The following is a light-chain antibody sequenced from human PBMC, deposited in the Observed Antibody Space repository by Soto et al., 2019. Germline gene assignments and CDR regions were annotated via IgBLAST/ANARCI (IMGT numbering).Light chain of an antibody. V-gene: IGKV1-5*01. Sequence: TQSPGTLSLSPGERATLSCRASQSVSNNYLAWYQLKPGKAPKVLIYDALTLESGVPSRFSGSGYGTQFTLTIRSLQPDDFVTYCCQHYGGMWTFGQGTKVDIK. J-gene: IGKJ1*01. CDR2: DAL. CDR3: QHYGGMWT. CDR1: QSVSNNY.